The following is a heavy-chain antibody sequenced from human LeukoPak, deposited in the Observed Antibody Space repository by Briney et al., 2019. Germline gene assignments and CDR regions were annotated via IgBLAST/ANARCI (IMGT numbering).Heavy chain of an antibody. CDR1: GFTFSSYG. Sequence: GGSLRLSCAASGFTFSSYGMHWVRQAPGKGLDWVAFIRYDGSNQYYADSVKGRFTISRDSSKSTLYLQMDSLRGDDTAVYYCAKDMGYNTGWTRFDYWGQGTLVTVSS. V-gene: IGHV3-30*02. CDR3: AKDMGYNTGWTRFDY. D-gene: IGHD6-19*01. CDR2: IRYDGSNQ. J-gene: IGHJ4*02.